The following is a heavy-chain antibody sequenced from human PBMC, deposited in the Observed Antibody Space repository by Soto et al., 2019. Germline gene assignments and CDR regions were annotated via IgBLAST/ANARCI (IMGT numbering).Heavy chain of an antibody. CDR1: GFTFSSYA. CDR3: ARRGSGSHYDY. Sequence: EVQLLESGGGLVQPGGSLRLSCAASGFTFSSYAMRWVRQAPVKGLEWVSAISGSGGSTYYADSVKGRFTISRDNSKNTLYLQTNSLRAEDTTVYYCARRGSGSHYDYWGQGTLVTVSS. D-gene: IGHD1-26*01. V-gene: IGHV3-23*01. CDR2: ISGSGGST. J-gene: IGHJ4*02.